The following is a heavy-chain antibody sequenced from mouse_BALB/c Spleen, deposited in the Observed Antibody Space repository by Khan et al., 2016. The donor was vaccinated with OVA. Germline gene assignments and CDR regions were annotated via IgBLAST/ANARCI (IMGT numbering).Heavy chain of an antibody. CDR2: IFPGTGTP. CDR3: ARGYFVIYEFVY. CDR1: GYTFPSYW. Sequence: QVRLQQSGAELVKPGTSVKLSCKTSGYTFPSYWIQWVKQRPGQGLGWIGQIFPGTGTPSYNENFKDKATLSVDTSSNSTFMQHTSLTSEDSAVCFCARGYFVIYEFVYWGQGTLVTVSP. D-gene: IGHD3-1*01. J-gene: IGHJ3*01. V-gene: IGHV1S132*01.